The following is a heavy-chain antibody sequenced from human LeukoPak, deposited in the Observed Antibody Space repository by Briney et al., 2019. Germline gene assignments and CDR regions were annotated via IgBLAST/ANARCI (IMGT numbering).Heavy chain of an antibody. CDR1: GFTVSSNY. D-gene: IGHD5-18*01. Sequence: GGSLRLSCAASGFTVSSNYMSWVRQAPGKGLERVSIIYKDGRTYYADSVKGRFTISRDNSRNMLYLQMNSLRAEDTAVYYCARDVNSYAHCGHWGQGTLVTVSS. V-gene: IGHV3-53*01. CDR2: IYKDGRT. CDR3: ARDVNSYAHCGH. J-gene: IGHJ4*02.